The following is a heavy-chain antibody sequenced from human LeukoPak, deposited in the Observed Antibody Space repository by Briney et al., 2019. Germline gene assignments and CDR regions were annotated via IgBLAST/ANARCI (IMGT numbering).Heavy chain of an antibody. Sequence: ASVKVSCKASGYTFSGYYMHCVRQAPGQGLEWMTWINPNSGGTKYVQKFQGRVTMTRDTSISTAYMELSRLRSDDTAVCYCASGSLASYFYHWGQGTLVTVSS. D-gene: IGHD3-16*01. V-gene: IGHV1-2*02. CDR3: ASGSLASYFYH. CDR1: GYTFSGYY. J-gene: IGHJ4*02. CDR2: INPNSGGT.